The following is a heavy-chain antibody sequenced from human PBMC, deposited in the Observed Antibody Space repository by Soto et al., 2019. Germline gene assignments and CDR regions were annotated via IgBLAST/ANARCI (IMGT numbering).Heavy chain of an antibody. V-gene: IGHV1-8*01. Sequence: ASVKVSCKASGYTFTSYDINWGRQATEQGLEGMGGMNPNSGNTGYAQKFQGRVTMPRNTSISTAYMELSSLRFEDTAVYYCARAGMHYYYYYMDVWGKGTTVNVSS. CDR2: MNPNSGNT. D-gene: IGHD2-8*01. J-gene: IGHJ6*03. CDR3: ARAGMHYYYYYMDV. CDR1: GYTFTSYD.